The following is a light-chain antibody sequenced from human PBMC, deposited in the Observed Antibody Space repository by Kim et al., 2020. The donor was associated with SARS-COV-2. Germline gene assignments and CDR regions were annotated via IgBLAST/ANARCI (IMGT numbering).Light chain of an antibody. Sequence: ETVMTQSPATLSVSPGERATLSCRASQSVSSNLAWYQQRPGQAPRLLIYGASARATGVPARFSGSGSGTEFILTISSLQSEDFAVYYCQQYYDWPPWTFGQGTKVEIK. CDR2: GAS. V-gene: IGKV3-15*01. CDR1: QSVSSN. CDR3: QQYYDWPPWT. J-gene: IGKJ1*01.